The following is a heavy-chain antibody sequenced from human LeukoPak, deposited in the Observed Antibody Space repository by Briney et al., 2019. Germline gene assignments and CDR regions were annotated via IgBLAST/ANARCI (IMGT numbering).Heavy chain of an antibody. Sequence: GASVKVSCKASGYTFTSYGISWVRQAPGHGLEWMGWISAYNGNTKYAQKFQGRVTMTTDTSTSTAYMELRSLRSDDTAVYYCARDAMVRGVIRTYDYWGQGTLVTVSS. CDR1: GYTFTSYG. CDR3: ARDAMVRGVIRTYDY. V-gene: IGHV1-18*01. J-gene: IGHJ4*02. D-gene: IGHD3-10*01. CDR2: ISAYNGNT.